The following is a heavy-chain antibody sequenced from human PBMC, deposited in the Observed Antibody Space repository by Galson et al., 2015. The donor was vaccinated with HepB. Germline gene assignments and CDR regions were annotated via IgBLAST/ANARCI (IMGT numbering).Heavy chain of an antibody. D-gene: IGHD3-22*01. CDR2: FDPEDGET. Sequence: SVKVSCKVSGYTLAELSMHWVRQAPGKGLEWMGGFDPEDGETIYAQKFQGRVTMTEDTSTDTAYMELSSLRSEDTAVYYCATGYYDTSYYYGMDVWGQGTTVTVSS. V-gene: IGHV1-24*01. CDR1: GYTLAELS. CDR3: ATGYYDTSYYYGMDV. J-gene: IGHJ6*02.